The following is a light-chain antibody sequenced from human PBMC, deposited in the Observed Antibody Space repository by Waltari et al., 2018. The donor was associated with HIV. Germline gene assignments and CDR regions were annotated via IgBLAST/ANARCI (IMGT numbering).Light chain of an antibody. CDR2: KTS. CDR3: HQYNSYPLT. J-gene: IGKJ4*01. CDR1: QNIDNW. Sequence: DIQMTQSPSSLSASVGDRVTITCRASQNIDNWLAWYQHKPGRGLKVLIFKTSTLETGVPPRFSGSASGTEFTLTITSLQPDDVATYYCHQYNSYPLTFGGGTKVEIK. V-gene: IGKV1-5*03.